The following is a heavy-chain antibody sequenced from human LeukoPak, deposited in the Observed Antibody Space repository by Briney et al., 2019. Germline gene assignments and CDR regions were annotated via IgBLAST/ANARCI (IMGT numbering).Heavy chain of an antibody. CDR2: IYYSGST. V-gene: IGHV4-59*08. D-gene: IGHD2-2*01. J-gene: IGHJ4*02. Sequence: SETLSLTCTVSGGSISSYYWSWIRQPPGKGLEWIGYIYYSGSTYYNPSLKSRVTISVDTSKNQFSLKLSSVTAADTAVYYCASRVFGYCSSTSCLGDYWGQGTLVTVSS. CDR3: ASRVFGYCSSTSCLGDY. CDR1: GGSISSYY.